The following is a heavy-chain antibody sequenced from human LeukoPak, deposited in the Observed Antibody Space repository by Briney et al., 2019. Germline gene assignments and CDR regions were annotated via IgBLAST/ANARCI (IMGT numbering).Heavy chain of an antibody. V-gene: IGHV3-23*01. CDR2: ISGSGGST. D-gene: IGHD4-17*01. CDR3: AKDSDANDYGDSPPCMDV. J-gene: IGHJ6*02. CDR1: GFTFSSYA. Sequence: GGPLRLPCAASGFTFSSYAMSWVRQAPGKGLEWVSAISGSGGSTYYADSVKGRFSISRDNSKNTLYLQMNSLRAEDSAVYYCAKDSDANDYGDSPPCMDVWGQGTTVTVSS.